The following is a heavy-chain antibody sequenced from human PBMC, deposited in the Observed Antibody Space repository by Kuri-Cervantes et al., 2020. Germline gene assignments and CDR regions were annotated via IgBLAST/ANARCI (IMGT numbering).Heavy chain of an antibody. CDR3: ARALDYDSSGYRHGYYYYGMDV. J-gene: IGHJ6*02. D-gene: IGHD3-22*01. Sequence: GESLKISCAASGFTVSSNYMSWVRQAPGKGLEWVSVIYSGGSTYYADSVKGRFTISRDNSKNTLYLQMNSLRAEDTAVYYCARALDYDSSGYRHGYYYYGMDVWGQGTTVTVSS. CDR2: IYSGGST. V-gene: IGHV3-53*01. CDR1: GFTVSSNY.